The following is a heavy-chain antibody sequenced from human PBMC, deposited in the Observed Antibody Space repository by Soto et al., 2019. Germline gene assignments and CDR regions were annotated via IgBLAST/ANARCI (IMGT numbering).Heavy chain of an antibody. Sequence: SETLSLTCTVSGDSISSGSYWGWIRQPPGEGPEWIASIYHGGTTFYNPSLKSRISISVDTSKNQFSLRLTSVTAADTATYYCASVNVMVVAGSTFDYWGPGTLVTVFS. V-gene: IGHV4-38-2*02. CDR2: IYHGGTT. D-gene: IGHD6-19*01. CDR3: ASVNVMVVAGSTFDY. CDR1: GDSISSGSY. J-gene: IGHJ4*03.